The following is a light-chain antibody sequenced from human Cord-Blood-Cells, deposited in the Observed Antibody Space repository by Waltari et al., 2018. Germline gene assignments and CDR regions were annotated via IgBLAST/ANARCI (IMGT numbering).Light chain of an antibody. V-gene: IGLV2-14*01. CDR1: SRDVGGYSY. CDR3: SSYTSSSTLV. J-gene: IGLJ1*01. CDR2: DVS. Sequence: QSALTQPASVSGSPGQSLTITCPGTSRDVGGYSYVSRYQQHPGKAPKLMIYDVSNRPSGVSNRFSGSKSGNTASLTISGLQAEDEADYYCSSYTSSSTLVFGTGTKVTVL.